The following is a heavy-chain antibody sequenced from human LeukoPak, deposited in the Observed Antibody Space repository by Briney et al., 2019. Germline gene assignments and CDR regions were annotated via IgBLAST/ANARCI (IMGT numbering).Heavy chain of an antibody. J-gene: IGHJ6*02. CDR2: IYDSGST. Sequence: PSQTLSLTCTVSGGSISSGGYYWSWIRQHPGKGLEWIGYIYDSGSTYYNPFLKSRVTISLDTSKNQFSLKLSSVTAADTAVYYCARDRYYYGMHVWGQGTTVTVS. CDR3: ARDRYYYGMHV. CDR1: GGSISSGGYY. V-gene: IGHV4-31*03. D-gene: IGHD1-14*01.